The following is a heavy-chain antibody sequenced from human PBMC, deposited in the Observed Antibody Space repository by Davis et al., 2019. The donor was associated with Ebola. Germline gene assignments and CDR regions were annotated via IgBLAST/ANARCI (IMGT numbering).Heavy chain of an antibody. CDR2: IRYDGSNK. CDR3: ARDGGITMILADAFDI. Sequence: GESLKISCAASGFTFSSYGMHWVRQAPGKGLEWVAFIRYDGSNKYYADSVKGRFTISRDNSKNTLYLQMNSLRAEDTAVYYCARDGGITMILADAFDIWGQGTMVTVSS. CDR1: GFTFSSYG. D-gene: IGHD3-22*01. V-gene: IGHV3-30*02. J-gene: IGHJ3*02.